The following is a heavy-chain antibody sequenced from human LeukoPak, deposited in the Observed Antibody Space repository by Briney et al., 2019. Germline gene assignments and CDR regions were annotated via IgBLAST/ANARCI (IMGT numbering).Heavy chain of an antibody. J-gene: IGHJ3*02. CDR1: GYTFTSYG. CDR2: ISAYNGNT. CDR3: ARSLSRGSADAFDI. Sequence: ASVKVSCKASGYTFTSYGISWVRQAPGQGLEWMGWISAYNGNTNYAQKLQGRVTMTTDTSTSTAYMELSSLRSEDTAVYYCARSLSRGSADAFDIWGQGTMVTVSS. V-gene: IGHV1-18*01.